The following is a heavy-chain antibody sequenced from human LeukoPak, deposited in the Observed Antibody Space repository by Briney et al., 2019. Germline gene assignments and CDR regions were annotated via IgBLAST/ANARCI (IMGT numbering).Heavy chain of an antibody. Sequence: GESLKISCKGSGYSFTSYWIGWVRQMPGKGLEWMGIIYPGDSDTRYSPSFQGQVTISADKSISTAYLQWSSLKASDTAVYYCARHPYSSSKKYYFDYWGQGTLVTVSS. J-gene: IGHJ4*02. CDR3: ARHPYSSSKKYYFDY. CDR1: GYSFTSYW. CDR2: IYPGDSDT. V-gene: IGHV5-51*01. D-gene: IGHD6-6*01.